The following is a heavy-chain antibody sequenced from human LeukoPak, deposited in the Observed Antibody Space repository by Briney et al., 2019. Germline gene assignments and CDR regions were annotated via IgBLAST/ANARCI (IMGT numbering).Heavy chain of an antibody. Sequence: GESLKISCKGSGYSFTSYWIGWVRQMPGKGLEWMGIIYPGDSDTRYSPSFQGQVTISADKPISTAYLQWSSLKASDTAMYYCARGAFNYDFWSGYPEGYYFDYWGQGTLVTVSS. CDR3: ARGAFNYDFWSGYPEGYYFDY. J-gene: IGHJ4*02. CDR1: GYSFTSYW. D-gene: IGHD3-3*01. CDR2: IYPGDSDT. V-gene: IGHV5-51*04.